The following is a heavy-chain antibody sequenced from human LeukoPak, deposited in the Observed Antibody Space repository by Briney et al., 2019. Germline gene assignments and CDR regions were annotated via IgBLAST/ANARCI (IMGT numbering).Heavy chain of an antibody. CDR2: INPSGGNT. D-gene: IGHD3-16*01. Sequence: ASVKVSCKASGYTFTSYYIHWVRQAPGQGPEWMGIINPSGGNTNYAQKFQGRVTMTRDTSTSTVYMELSSLRSEDTAVYYCARAGYYDATPFDYWGQGTLVTVSS. CDR3: ARAGYYDATPFDY. CDR1: GYTFTSYY. J-gene: IGHJ4*02. V-gene: IGHV1-46*01.